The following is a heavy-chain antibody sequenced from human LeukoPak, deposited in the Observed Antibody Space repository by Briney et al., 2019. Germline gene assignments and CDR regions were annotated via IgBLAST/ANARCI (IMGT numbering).Heavy chain of an antibody. CDR1: GGSISSHY. CDR2: IYYSGRT. Sequence: SETLSLTCTVSGGSISSHYWSWIRQPPGKGLEWIGYIYYSGRTNYNPSLKSRVTISVDTSKNQFSLKLSSVTAADTAVYYCARDPSPRSVAARGLDAFYIWGQGTMVTVSS. V-gene: IGHV4-59*11. J-gene: IGHJ3*02. D-gene: IGHD6-6*01. CDR3: ARDPSPRSVAARGLDAFYI.